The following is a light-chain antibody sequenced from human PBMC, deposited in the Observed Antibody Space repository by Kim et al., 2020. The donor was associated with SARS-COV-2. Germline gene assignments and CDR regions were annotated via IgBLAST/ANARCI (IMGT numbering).Light chain of an antibody. Sequence: SYELTQPPSVSVAPGMTARITCGGENIGSKSVHWYQQRPGQAPALVIFYDNTRPSGIPERFSGSNSGNTAALTIRRVEAGDEADYYCQVWDSSSDHRVFGGGTKLTVL. V-gene: IGLV3-21*04. CDR2: YDN. J-gene: IGLJ3*02. CDR1: NIGSKS. CDR3: QVWDSSSDHRV.